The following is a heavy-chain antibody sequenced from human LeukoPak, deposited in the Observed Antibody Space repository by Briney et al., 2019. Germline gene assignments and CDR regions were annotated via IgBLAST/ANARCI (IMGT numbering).Heavy chain of an antibody. V-gene: IGHV3-15*01. CDR1: GFTFSNAW. CDR2: IKSKTDGWTT. Sequence: GGSLRLSCAASGFTFSNAWMSWVRQAPGKGLEWVGRIKSKTDGWTTDYAAPVKGRFTISRDDSKNTLYLQMNSLKTEETAVYYCTTTAVAGTGDYYYGMDVWGQGTTVTVSS. D-gene: IGHD6-19*01. J-gene: IGHJ6*02. CDR3: TTTAVAGTGDYYYGMDV.